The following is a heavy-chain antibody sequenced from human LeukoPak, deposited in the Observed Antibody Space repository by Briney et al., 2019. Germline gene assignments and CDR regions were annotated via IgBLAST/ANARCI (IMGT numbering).Heavy chain of an antibody. CDR2: IIPIFGIA. V-gene: IGHV1-69*04. Sequence: GASVKVSCKASGYTFTSYYMHWVRQAPGQGLEWMGRIIPIFGIANYAQKFQGRVTITADKSTSTAYMELSSLRSEDTAVYYCARGGSSGYSAFDIWGQGTMVTVSS. CDR3: ARGGSSGYSAFDI. D-gene: IGHD3-22*01. J-gene: IGHJ3*02. CDR1: GYTFTSYY.